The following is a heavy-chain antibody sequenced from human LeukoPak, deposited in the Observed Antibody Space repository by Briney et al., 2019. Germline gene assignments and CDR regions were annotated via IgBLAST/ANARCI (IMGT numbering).Heavy chain of an antibody. CDR1: GLTFSSYA. CDR2: ISYDGSNK. J-gene: IGHJ4*02. CDR3: ARDIAARHFHYFDY. Sequence: GGSLRLSCAASGLTFSSYAMHWVRQAPGKGLEWVAVISYDGSNKYYADSVKGRFTISRDNSKNTLYLQMNSLRAEDTAVYYCARDIAARHFHYFDYWGQGTLVTVSS. D-gene: IGHD6-6*01. V-gene: IGHV3-30*04.